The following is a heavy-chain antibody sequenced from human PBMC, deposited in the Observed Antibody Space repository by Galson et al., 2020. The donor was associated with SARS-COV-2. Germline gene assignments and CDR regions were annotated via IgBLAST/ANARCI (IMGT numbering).Heavy chain of an antibody. V-gene: IGHV7-4-1*02. CDR1: GFTFTAYA. D-gene: IGHD4-17*01. J-gene: IGHJ4*02. Sequence: ASVKVSCKTSGFTFTAYAMHWVRQAPGQGLEWMGWINTNPGNPTYAQGFTGRFVFSLDTSVRTTYLQISSLMAEDTAVYYCARDFWSVVSMTTGTSGGFWGQGTLVTVAS. CDR3: ARDFWSVVSMTTGTSGGF. CDR2: INTNPGNP.